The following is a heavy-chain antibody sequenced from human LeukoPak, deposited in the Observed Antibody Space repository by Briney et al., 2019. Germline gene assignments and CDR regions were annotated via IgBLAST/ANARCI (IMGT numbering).Heavy chain of an antibody. CDR3: AGVYYYYMDV. CDR2: INHSGST. V-gene: IGHV4-34*01. Sequence: SETLSLTCTVSGGSISGYYWSWIRQSPGKGLEWIGEINHSGSTKYNPSLKSRVTISVDTSKNQFSLKLSSVTAADTAVYYCAGVYYYYMDVWGKGTTVTISS. J-gene: IGHJ6*03. CDR1: GGSISGYY.